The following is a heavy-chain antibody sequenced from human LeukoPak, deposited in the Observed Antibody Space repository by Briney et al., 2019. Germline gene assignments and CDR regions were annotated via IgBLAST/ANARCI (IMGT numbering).Heavy chain of an antibody. CDR3: AKKYCSSTGCHTDY. V-gene: IGHV3-23*01. Sequence: GGSLRLSCAASGFTFSSYAMSWVRQAPGKGLEWVSATSGSGGSTYYADSVKGRFTISRDNSKNTLYLQMNSLRAEDTAVYYCAKKYCSSTGCHTDYWGQGTLVTVSS. J-gene: IGHJ4*02. CDR2: TSGSGGST. CDR1: GFTFSSYA. D-gene: IGHD2-2*02.